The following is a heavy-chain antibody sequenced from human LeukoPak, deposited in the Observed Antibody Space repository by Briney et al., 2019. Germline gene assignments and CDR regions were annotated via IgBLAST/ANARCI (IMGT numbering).Heavy chain of an antibody. V-gene: IGHV4-59*01. CDR1: GGSISSYY. J-gene: IGHJ4*02. CDR3: AREDKRAYYDILTGYYIEYYFDY. D-gene: IGHD3-9*01. Sequence: SETQSLTCTVSGGSISSYYWSWIRQPPGKGLEWIGYIYYSGSTNYNPSLKSRVTISGDTSKNQFSLKLSSVTAADTAVYYCAREDKRAYYDILTGYYIEYYFDYWGQGTLVTVSS. CDR2: IYYSGST.